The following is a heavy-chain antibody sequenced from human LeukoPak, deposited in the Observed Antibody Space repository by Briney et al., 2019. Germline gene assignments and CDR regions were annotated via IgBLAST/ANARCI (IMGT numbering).Heavy chain of an antibody. Sequence: SETLSLTCAVYGGSFSGYYWSWIRQPPGKGLEWIGEINHSGSTSYNPSLKSRVTISVDTSKNQFSLKLSSVTAADTAVYYCARGRIVVVIAAAGIDYWGQGTLVTVSS. D-gene: IGHD6-13*01. CDR3: ARGRIVVVIAAAGIDY. J-gene: IGHJ4*02. V-gene: IGHV4-34*01. CDR1: GGSFSGYY. CDR2: INHSGST.